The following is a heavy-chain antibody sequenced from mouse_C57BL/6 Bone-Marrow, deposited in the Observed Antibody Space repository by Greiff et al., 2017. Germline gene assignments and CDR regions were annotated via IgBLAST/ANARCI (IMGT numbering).Heavy chain of an antibody. J-gene: IGHJ1*03. CDR1: GFTFSSYG. Sequence: EVQGVESGGDLVKPGGSLKLSCAASGFTFSSYGMSWVRQTPDKRLEWVATISSGGSYTYYPDSVKGRFTISRDNAKNTLYLQMSSLKSEDTAMYYCARQGDDYGGGWYFDVWGTGTTVTVSS. CDR2: ISSGGSYT. D-gene: IGHD2-4*01. V-gene: IGHV5-6*01. CDR3: ARQGDDYGGGWYFDV.